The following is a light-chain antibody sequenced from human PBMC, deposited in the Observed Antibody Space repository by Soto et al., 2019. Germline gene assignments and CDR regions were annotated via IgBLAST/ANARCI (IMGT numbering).Light chain of an antibody. CDR3: QQYSISPRT. J-gene: IGKJ1*01. CDR2: GAS. Sequence: EIVLTQSPGTLSLSPGERATLSCRASQSVSSYLAWYQQKPGQAPRLLIYGASSRATGIPDMFSGSGSGTDFTLTISRLEPEDFAVYYCQQYSISPRTFGQGTKVEIK. CDR1: QSVSSY. V-gene: IGKV3-20*01.